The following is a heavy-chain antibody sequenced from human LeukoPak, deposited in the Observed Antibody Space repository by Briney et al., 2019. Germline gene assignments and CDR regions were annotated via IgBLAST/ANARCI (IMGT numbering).Heavy chain of an antibody. D-gene: IGHD5-12*01. CDR2: ISSGGGST. Sequence: PGGSLRLSCAASGFTFSSYAMSRVRQAPGKGLEWVSGISSGGGSTYYADSVKGRFTISRDNSKNTLYLQMNSLRAEDTAVYYCVKDRGQWLRGLDYWGQGTLVTVSS. CDR1: GFTFSSYA. V-gene: IGHV3-23*01. CDR3: VKDRGQWLRGLDY. J-gene: IGHJ4*02.